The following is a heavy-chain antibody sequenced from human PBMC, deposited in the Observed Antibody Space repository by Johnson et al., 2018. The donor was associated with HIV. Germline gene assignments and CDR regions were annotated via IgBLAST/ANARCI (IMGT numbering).Heavy chain of an antibody. Sequence: VQLVESGGGVVRPGGSLRLSCAASGFTVSSNYMSWVRQAPGKGLEWVSGFYSGGSTYYADSVKGRFTISRDNSKNTLYLQMNSLRAEDTAVYYCAREFGDLRAFDIWGQGTMVTVSS. CDR3: AREFGDLRAFDI. CDR1: GFTVSSNY. D-gene: IGHD3-16*01. J-gene: IGHJ3*02. V-gene: IGHV3-53*01. CDR2: FYSGGST.